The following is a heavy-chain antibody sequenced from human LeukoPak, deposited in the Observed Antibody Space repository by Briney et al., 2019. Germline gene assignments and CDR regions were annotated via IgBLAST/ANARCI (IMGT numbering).Heavy chain of an antibody. Sequence: GSLRLSCAASGFTFSSYELNWVRQAPGKGLEWISYISSGGGTIYYADSVKGRFTISRDDARNSLYLQMTSLRAEDTAVYYCARDLLCGGASCYEPDTFDIWGQGTMVTVSS. CDR3: ARDLLCGGASCYEPDTFDI. D-gene: IGHD2-15*01. CDR1: GFTFSSYE. CDR2: ISSGGGTI. V-gene: IGHV3-48*03. J-gene: IGHJ3*02.